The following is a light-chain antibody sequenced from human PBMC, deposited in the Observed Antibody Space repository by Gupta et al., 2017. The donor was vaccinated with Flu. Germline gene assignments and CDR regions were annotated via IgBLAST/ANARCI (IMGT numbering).Light chain of an antibody. CDR2: GKN. CDR3: NSRDNSGNHLV. V-gene: IGLV3-19*01. J-gene: IGLJ3*02. CDR1: SLRSYY. Sequence: SSELTQAPAVSVALGQTVRITCQGDSLRSYYASWYQQKPGQAPRLVIYGKNSRPSGIPDRFSGSTSGHTASLTITGAQAEDEADYYCNSRDNSGNHLVFGGGTKLTVL.